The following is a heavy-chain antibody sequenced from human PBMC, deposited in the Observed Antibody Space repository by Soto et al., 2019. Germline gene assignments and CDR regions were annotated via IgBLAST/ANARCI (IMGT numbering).Heavy chain of an antibody. CDR1: GGTFSSYT. CDR2: IIPILGIA. D-gene: IGHD3-10*01. Sequence: GASVKVSCKASGGTFSSYTISWVRQAPGQGLEWMGRIIPILGIANYAQKFQGRVTITADKSTSTAYMELSSLRSEDTAVYYCAVLGRGPLSWGVAFDIWGQGTMVTVS. CDR3: AVLGRGPLSWGVAFDI. V-gene: IGHV1-69*02. J-gene: IGHJ3*02.